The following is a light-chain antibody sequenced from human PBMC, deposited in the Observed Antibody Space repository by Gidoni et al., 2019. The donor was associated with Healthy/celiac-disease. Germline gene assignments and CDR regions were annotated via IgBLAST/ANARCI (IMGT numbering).Light chain of an antibody. V-gene: IGLV3-25*03. CDR1: ALPKQD. J-gene: IGLJ2*01. Sequence: SYELTQPPSASVSHGQTARITCSGDALPKQDAYWYQQKPGQAPVLVIYKDSERPSGIPERFSGSSSGTTVTLTISGVQAEDEADYYCQSADSSGTYVVFGGGTKLTVL. CDR3: QSADSSGTYVV. CDR2: KDS.